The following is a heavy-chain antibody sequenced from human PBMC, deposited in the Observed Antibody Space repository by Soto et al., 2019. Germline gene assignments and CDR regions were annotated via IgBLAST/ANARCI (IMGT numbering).Heavy chain of an antibody. V-gene: IGHV2-5*02. Sequence: QITLKESGPTLVKPTQTLMLTCTFSGFSLSTSGVGVGWIRQPPGKALEWLALIYWDDDKRYSPSLKSRLTITKDTSKNQVVLTMTNMDPVDTATYYCALLLNYGSGSYWGQGTLVTVSS. CDR2: IYWDDDK. D-gene: IGHD3-10*01. CDR3: ALLLNYGSGSY. CDR1: GFSLSTSGVG. J-gene: IGHJ4*02.